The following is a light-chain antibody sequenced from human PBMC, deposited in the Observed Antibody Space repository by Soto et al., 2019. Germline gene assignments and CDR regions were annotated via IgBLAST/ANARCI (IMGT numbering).Light chain of an antibody. V-gene: IGLV2-14*01. J-gene: IGLJ1*01. Sequence: LTQPASVSGSPGQSITISCTGTSSDVGGYNYVSWYQQHPGKAPKLMIYDVSNRPSGVSNRFSGSKSGNTASLTISGLQAEDEADYYCSSYTSSTPYVFGTGTKVTVL. CDR2: DVS. CDR1: SSDVGGYNY. CDR3: SSYTSSTPYV.